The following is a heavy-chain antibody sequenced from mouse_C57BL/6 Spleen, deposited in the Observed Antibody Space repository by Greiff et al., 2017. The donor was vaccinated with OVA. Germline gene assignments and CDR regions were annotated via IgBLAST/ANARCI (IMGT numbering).Heavy chain of an antibody. CDR1: GFTFSDYG. V-gene: IGHV5-17*01. D-gene: IGHD2-3*01. Sequence: EVNLVESGGGLVKPGGSLKLSCAASGFTFSDYGMHWVRQAPEKGLEWVAYISSGSSTIYYADTVKGRFTISRDNAKNTLFLQMTSLRSEDTAMYYCARDGYYPYYAMEYWGQGASVTVSS. CDR3: ARDGYYPYYAMEY. CDR2: ISSGSSTI. J-gene: IGHJ4*01.